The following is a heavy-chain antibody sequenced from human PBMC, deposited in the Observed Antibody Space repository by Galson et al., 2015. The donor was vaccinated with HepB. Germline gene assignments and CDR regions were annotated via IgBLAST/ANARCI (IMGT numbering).Heavy chain of an antibody. CDR3: AKDQVPFDAAYDY. D-gene: IGHD2/OR15-2a*01. V-gene: IGHV3-23*01. Sequence: SLRLSCAASGFTFSSYAMSWVRQAPGKGLEWVSAISGSGGSTYYADSVKGRFTISRDNSKNTLYLQMNSLRAEDTAVYYCAKDQVPFDAAYDYWGQGTLVTVSS. J-gene: IGHJ4*02. CDR2: ISGSGGST. CDR1: GFTFSSYA.